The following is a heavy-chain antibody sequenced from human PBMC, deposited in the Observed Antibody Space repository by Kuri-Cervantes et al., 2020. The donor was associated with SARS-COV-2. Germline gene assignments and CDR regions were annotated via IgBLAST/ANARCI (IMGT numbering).Heavy chain of an antibody. CDR3: ATQGTIYDYDTL. CDR1: GFTISCYW. J-gene: IGHJ4*02. CDR2: INCDGSST. D-gene: IGHD3-22*01. Sequence: SLNISCAASGFTISCYWMHWVRRAPGKGLVWVSGINCDGSSTSYADSVKGRFTISRDNAKNTLYLQKNSLRAEDTGVYYCATQGTIYDYDTLWGQGTLVTVSS. V-gene: IGHV3-74*01.